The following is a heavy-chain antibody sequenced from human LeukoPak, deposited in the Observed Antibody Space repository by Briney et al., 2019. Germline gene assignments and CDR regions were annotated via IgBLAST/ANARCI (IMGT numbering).Heavy chain of an antibody. CDR2: IKQGGSEK. CDR1: GYSISSSSYY. CDR3: AKGYNDYGDYGVIDY. J-gene: IGHJ4*02. V-gene: IGHV3-7*01. D-gene: IGHD4-17*01. Sequence: ETLSLTCTVSGYSISSSSYYWGWIRQAPGKGLEWVANIKQGGSEKHYVDSVKGRFTISRDNAKNSLFLQMNSLRAEDTAVYYCAKGYNDYGDYGVIDYWGQGNPGHRLL.